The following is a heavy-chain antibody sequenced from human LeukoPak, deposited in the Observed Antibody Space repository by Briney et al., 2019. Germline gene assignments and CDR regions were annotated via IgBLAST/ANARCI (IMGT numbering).Heavy chain of an antibody. CDR1: VCTFGSYS. J-gene: IGHJ4*02. Sequence: GGSLRLSCAASVCTFGSYSMNWVRQAPWKGLEWISSISSSSSTIYYADSVKGRFTISRDNAKNSLYLQMNSLRAEDTAVYYCARAPKEMATSYFDYWGQGTLVTVSS. D-gene: IGHD5-24*01. V-gene: IGHV3-48*01. CDR3: ARAPKEMATSYFDY. CDR2: ISSSSSTI.